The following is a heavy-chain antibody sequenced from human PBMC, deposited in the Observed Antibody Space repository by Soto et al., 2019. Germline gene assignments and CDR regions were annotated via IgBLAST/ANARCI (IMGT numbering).Heavy chain of an antibody. CDR3: ARGVTMVRGVIHTPYFDY. V-gene: IGHV4-31*03. D-gene: IGHD3-10*01. CDR2: IYYSGST. J-gene: IGHJ4*02. Sequence: QVQLQESGPGLVKPSQTLSLTCTVSGGSISSGGYYWSWIRQHPGKGLEWSGYIYYSGSTYYIPSIKRRVTISVDTSKNQFSLKLSSVTAADTAVYYCARGVTMVRGVIHTPYFDYWGQGTLVTVSS. CDR1: GGSISSGGYY.